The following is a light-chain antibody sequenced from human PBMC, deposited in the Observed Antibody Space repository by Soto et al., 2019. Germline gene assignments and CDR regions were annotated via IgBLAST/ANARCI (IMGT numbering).Light chain of an antibody. V-gene: IGLV1-47*01. CDR2: GNN. Sequence: VLTQPPSASGTPGQRVTISCSGSSSNIGINFVYWYQQLPGTAPKLLIYGNNQRPSGVPDRFSGSKSGTSGSLAISGLRSEDEADYYCAAWDDSLSGPVFGGGTKLTVL. CDR1: SSNIGINF. CDR3: AAWDDSLSGPV. J-gene: IGLJ3*02.